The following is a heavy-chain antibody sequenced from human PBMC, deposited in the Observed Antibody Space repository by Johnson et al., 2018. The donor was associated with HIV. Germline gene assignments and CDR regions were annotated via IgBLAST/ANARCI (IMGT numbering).Heavy chain of an antibody. J-gene: IGHJ3*02. D-gene: IGHD1-26*01. Sequence: VQLVESGGGLLQPGGSLRLSCAASGLTFSSYWMSWVRQAPGKGLEWVANIKQDGSEKYYVDSVKGRFTISRDNAKNSLYLQMNSLRAEDTAVYYCARDRQSGGGDADAFDIWGQGTMVSVSS. CDR3: ARDRQSGGGDADAFDI. CDR1: GLTFSSYW. V-gene: IGHV3-7*04. CDR2: IKQDGSEK.